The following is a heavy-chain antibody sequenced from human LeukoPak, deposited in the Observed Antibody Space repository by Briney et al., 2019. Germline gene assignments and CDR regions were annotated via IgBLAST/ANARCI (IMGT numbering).Heavy chain of an antibody. CDR2: IYHNGNT. D-gene: IGHD6-13*01. J-gene: IGHJ4*02. CDR3: ARGPRWSGGN. Sequence: SETLSLTCTVSAGSISTSGFYWSWYRQPPGKGLEWIGYIYHNGNTQYNPSLKSRLIIWVDTSKNQFSLKLNSVTAADTAVYYCARGPRWSGGNWGQGILVVVSS. V-gene: IGHV4-31*03. CDR1: AGSISTSGFY.